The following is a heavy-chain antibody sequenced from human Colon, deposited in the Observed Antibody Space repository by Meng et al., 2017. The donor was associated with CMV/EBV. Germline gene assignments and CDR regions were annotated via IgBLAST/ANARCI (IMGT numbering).Heavy chain of an antibody. Sequence: GESLKISCAASGFTFSSYSMNWVRQAPGKGLEWVSSISSSSSYIYYADSVKGRFTISRDNAKNSLYLQMNSLRAEDTAVYYCAGKGWFNYYYYGMDVGGQGTTVTVSS. CDR2: ISSSSSYI. CDR3: AGKGWFNYYYYGMDV. CDR1: GFTFSSYS. V-gene: IGHV3-21*01. J-gene: IGHJ6*02. D-gene: IGHD3-10*01.